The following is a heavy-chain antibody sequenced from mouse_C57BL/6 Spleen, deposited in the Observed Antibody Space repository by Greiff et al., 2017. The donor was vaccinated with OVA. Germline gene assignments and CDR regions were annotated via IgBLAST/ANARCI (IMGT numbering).Heavy chain of an antibody. D-gene: IGHD1-1*01. CDR1: GFTFTDYY. J-gene: IGHJ2*01. CDR3: ASSHSSYGSSFDY. Sequence: EVQVVESGGGLVQPGGSLSLSCAASGFTFTDYYMSWVRQPPGKALEWLGFIRNKANGYTTEYSASVKGRFTISRDNSQSILYIQMNALRAADSSSSSCASSHSSYGSSFDYWGQGTTLTVSS. CDR2: IRNKANGYTT. V-gene: IGHV7-3*01.